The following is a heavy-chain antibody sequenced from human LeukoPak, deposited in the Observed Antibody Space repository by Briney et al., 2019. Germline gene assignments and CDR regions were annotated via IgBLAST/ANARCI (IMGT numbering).Heavy chain of an antibody. CDR2: VSSSGTT. J-gene: IGHJ6*03. Sequence: SETLSLTCTVSGGSISSGTYYWTWIRQPAGKGLEWIGRVSSSGTTNYNPYNPSLKSRVTISVDTSKNQFFLQLSSVTAADTAVYYCARGDYYYYMDVWGTGTTVTVSS. CDR3: ARGDYYYYMDV. CDR1: GGSISSGTYY. V-gene: IGHV4-61*02.